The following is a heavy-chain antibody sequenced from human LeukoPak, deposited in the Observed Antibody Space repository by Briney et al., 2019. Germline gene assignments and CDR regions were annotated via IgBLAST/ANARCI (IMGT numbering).Heavy chain of an antibody. J-gene: IGHJ4*02. CDR2: ISGSGGST. CDR1: GFTFSSYA. D-gene: IGHD3-22*01. CDR3: AKVTTMIVVVTFRPRSNHIDY. Sequence: GGSLRLSCAASGFTFSSYAMSWVRQAPGKGLEWVSAISGSGGSTYYADSVKGRFTISRDNSKNTLYLQMNSLRAEDTAVYYCAKVTTMIVVVTFRPRSNHIDYWGQGTLVTVSS. V-gene: IGHV3-23*01.